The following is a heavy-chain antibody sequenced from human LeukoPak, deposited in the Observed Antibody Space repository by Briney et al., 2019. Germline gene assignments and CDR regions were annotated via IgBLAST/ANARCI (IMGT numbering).Heavy chain of an antibody. CDR3: ASPTGYCSGGSCYGPMGY. CDR1: GGTFSSYA. D-gene: IGHD2-15*01. CDR2: IIPILGIA. J-gene: IGHJ4*02. V-gene: IGHV1-69*04. Sequence: ASVKVSCKASGGTFSSYAISWVRQAPGQGLEWMGRIIPILGIANYAQKFQGRVTITADKSTSTAYMELSSLRSEDTAVYYCASPTGYCSGGSCYGPMGYWGQGTLVTVSS.